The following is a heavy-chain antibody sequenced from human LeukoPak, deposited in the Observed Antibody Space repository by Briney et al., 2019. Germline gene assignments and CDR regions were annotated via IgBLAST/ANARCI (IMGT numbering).Heavy chain of an antibody. V-gene: IGHV4-34*01. CDR3: ARMGGPYYDYIWGTYRYTNFDY. Sequence: SETLSLTCAVYGESFSDYDWSWIRQPPGKGLEWIGEINHSGRTKYNPSLKSRLTLSVDTSTNQFSLKLTSVTAADTAVYYCARMGGPYYDYIWGTYRYTNFDYWGQRTLVTVSS. CDR2: INHSGRT. CDR1: GESFSDYD. D-gene: IGHD3-16*02. J-gene: IGHJ4*02.